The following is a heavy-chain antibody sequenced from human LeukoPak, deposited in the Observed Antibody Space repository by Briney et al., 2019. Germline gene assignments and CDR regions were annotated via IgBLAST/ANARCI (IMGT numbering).Heavy chain of an antibody. Sequence: PGGSLRLSCAASGFTFSDYYMSWIRQAPGKGLEWVSYISSSGSTIYYADSVKGRFTISRDNAKNSLYLQMNSLRAEDTAVYYCARLAGAYYYDSSGYPDRAARFDPWGQGTLVTVSS. CDR3: ARLAGAYYYDSSGYPDRAARFDP. CDR1: GFTFSDYY. D-gene: IGHD3-22*01. CDR2: ISSSGSTI. J-gene: IGHJ5*02. V-gene: IGHV3-11*01.